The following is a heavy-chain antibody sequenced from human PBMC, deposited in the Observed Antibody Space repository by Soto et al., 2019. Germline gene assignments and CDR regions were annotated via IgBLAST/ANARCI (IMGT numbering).Heavy chain of an antibody. V-gene: IGHV3-49*04. CDR3: TRFLEWLSYYFDY. D-gene: IGHD3-3*01. Sequence: PGGSLRLSCTASGFTFGDYAMSWVRQAPGKGLEWVGFIRSKAYGGTTEYAASVKGRFTISRDDSKSIAYLQMNSLKTEDTAVYYCTRFLEWLSYYFDYWGQGTLVTVSS. CDR1: GFTFGDYA. CDR2: IRSKAYGGTT. J-gene: IGHJ4*02.